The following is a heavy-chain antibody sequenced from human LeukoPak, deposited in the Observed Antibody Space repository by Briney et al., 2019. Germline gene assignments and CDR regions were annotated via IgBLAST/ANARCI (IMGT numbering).Heavy chain of an antibody. V-gene: IGHV3-15*07. D-gene: IGHD3-22*01. CDR1: GFTFSNAW. CDR2: IKSKTDGGTT. Sequence: AGGSLRLSCAASGFTFSNAWMNWVRQAPGKGLEWVGRIKSKTDGGTTDYAAPVKGRFTISRDDSKNTLYLQMNSLKTEDTAVYYCSTTYYYDSSEGYWGQGTLVTVSS. J-gene: IGHJ4*02. CDR3: STTYYYDSSEGY.